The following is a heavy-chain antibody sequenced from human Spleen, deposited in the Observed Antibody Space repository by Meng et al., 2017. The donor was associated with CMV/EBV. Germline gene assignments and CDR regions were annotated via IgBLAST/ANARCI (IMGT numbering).Heavy chain of an antibody. D-gene: IGHD6-13*01. J-gene: IGHJ6*02. CDR2: ISSSGSTI. CDR1: GFTFSSYE. V-gene: IGHV3-48*03. CDR3: ARGQQSVWYAMDV. Sequence: GGSLRLSCAASGFTFSSYEMNWVRQAPGKGLEWVSYISSSGSTIYYTDSVKGRFTISRDNAKNSLYLQMNSLRAEDTAVYYCARGQQSVWYAMDVWGQGTTVTVSS.